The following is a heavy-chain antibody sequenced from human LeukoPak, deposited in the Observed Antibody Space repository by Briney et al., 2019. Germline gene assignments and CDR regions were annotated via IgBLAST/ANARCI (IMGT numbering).Heavy chain of an antibody. Sequence: SETLSLTCTVSGFSVGSGYYWGWIRQPPGKGLEWIGSIYHSKSSYYNPSLTSRVTISVDTSRNQFSLKLSSVTAADTAVYYCARVSEDDSGHFQLWGQGTLVTVSS. CDR2: IYHSKSS. CDR1: GFSVGSGYY. J-gene: IGHJ1*01. D-gene: IGHD4/OR15-4a*01. V-gene: IGHV4-38-2*02. CDR3: ARVSEDDSGHFQL.